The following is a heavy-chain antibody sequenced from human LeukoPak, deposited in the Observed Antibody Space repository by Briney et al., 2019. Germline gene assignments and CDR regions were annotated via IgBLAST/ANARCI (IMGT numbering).Heavy chain of an antibody. Sequence: SETLSLTCAVYGESFCGYYWSWMRHPPGKGLEWIGEINHRWSTNYNPSLKRRVTISVDTSKNQFPLKLSSVTAADTAVYYCAGMAVTTDDYWGQGTLVTVSS. CDR3: AGMAVTTDDY. D-gene: IGHD4-17*01. CDR2: INHRWST. CDR1: GESFCGYY. V-gene: IGHV4-34*01. J-gene: IGHJ4*02.